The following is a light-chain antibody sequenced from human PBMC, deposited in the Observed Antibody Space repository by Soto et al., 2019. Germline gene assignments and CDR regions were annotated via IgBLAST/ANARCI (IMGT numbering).Light chain of an antibody. Sequence: EIVCTQSPCTVSLSPRETATLSCRASQTVNSDYLAWFQQRPGQAPRLLIYGASSRATGIPDRFSGSGSGTDFTLTISRLEPEDFAVYYCQQYGSSPRTFGQGTKVDI. CDR1: QTVNSDY. V-gene: IGKV3-20*01. CDR2: GAS. J-gene: IGKJ1*01. CDR3: QQYGSSPRT.